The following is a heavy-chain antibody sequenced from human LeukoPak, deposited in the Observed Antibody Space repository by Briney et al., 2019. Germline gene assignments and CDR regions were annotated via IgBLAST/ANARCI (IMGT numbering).Heavy chain of an antibody. CDR2: ISAYNGNT. D-gene: IGHD3-3*01. J-gene: IGHJ5*02. CDR3: ATTPQVRFEAESFDP. Sequence: ASVKVSCKASGYTFTSYGISWVRQAPGQGLEWMGWISAYNGNTNYAQKLQGRVTMTTDTSTSTAYMELSSLRSEDTAVYYCATTPQVRFEAESFDPWGQGTLVTVSS. V-gene: IGHV1-18*01. CDR1: GYTFTSYG.